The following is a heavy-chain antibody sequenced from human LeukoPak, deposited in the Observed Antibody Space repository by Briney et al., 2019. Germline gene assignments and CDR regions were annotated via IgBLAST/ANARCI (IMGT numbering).Heavy chain of an antibody. CDR3: ARAHYASSNIKVPFDV. V-gene: IGHV1-18*04. CDR2: ISAYNGNT. D-gene: IGHD3-22*01. J-gene: IGHJ6*04. Sequence: ASVKVSCKTSGYTFTSYAVGWVRQAPGQGLEWMGWISAYNGNTNYAQKLQGRVTMTRDTATSTVYMELSSLRSDDTAVYYCARAHYASSNIKVPFDVWGKGTTVTVSS. CDR1: GYTFTSYA.